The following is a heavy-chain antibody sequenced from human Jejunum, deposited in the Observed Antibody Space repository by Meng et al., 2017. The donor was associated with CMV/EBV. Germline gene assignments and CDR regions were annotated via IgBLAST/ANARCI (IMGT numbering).Heavy chain of an antibody. Sequence: SGFTVDDSGMTWVRQAPGKGLEWVSLISWDGGSGYYADSVKGRFTISRDNSKNSLYLQMNSLRAEDTALYYCAKEYSSGWYYFDYWGQGTLVTVSS. D-gene: IGHD6-13*01. CDR2: ISWDGGSG. CDR3: AKEYSSGWYYFDY. V-gene: IGHV3-43D*03. J-gene: IGHJ4*02. CDR1: GFTVDDSG.